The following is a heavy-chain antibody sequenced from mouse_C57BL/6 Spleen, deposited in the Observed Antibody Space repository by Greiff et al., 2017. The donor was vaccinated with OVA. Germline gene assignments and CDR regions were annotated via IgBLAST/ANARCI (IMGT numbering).Heavy chain of an antibody. D-gene: IGHD2-10*02. J-gene: IGHJ2*01. V-gene: IGHV1-54*01. CDR1: GYAFTNYL. CDR2: LNPGSGAT. Sequence: QVQLQQPGPELVRPGTSLKVSCKASGYAFTNYLIHWVNQRPGQGLEWIGVLNPGSGATNYNEKFTGKATLTADNSSTTAYMQLSSLTSEDSAVYFCGVGYGNCDCFDYWGQGTTLTVSS. CDR3: GVGYGNCDCFDY.